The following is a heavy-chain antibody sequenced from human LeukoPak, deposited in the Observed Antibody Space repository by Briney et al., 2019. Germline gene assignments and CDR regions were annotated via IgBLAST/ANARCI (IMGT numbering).Heavy chain of an antibody. J-gene: IGHJ3*02. V-gene: IGHV1-46*01. CDR1: GYTFTSYY. CDR3: ARGLENDAFDI. D-gene: IGHD5-24*01. Sequence: ASVKVSCKASGYTFTSYYMHWMRQPPGQGPEWMGIINPRGGSTDYSQKFQDRVTMSSDTSISTAYMELSRLRSDDTAVYYCARGLENDAFDIWGQGTMVTVSS. CDR2: INPRGGST.